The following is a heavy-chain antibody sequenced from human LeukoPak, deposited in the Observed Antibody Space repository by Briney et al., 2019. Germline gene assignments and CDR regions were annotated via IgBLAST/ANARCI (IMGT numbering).Heavy chain of an antibody. CDR3: AQHYYDSPFDP. CDR1: GGSISSGGYY. V-gene: IGHV4-31*03. Sequence: SQTLSLTCTVSGGSISSGGYYWSWIRQHPGEGLEWIGYIYYSGSTYYNPSLKSRVTISVDTSKNQFSLKLSSVTAADTAVYYCAQHYYDSPFDPWGQGTLVTVSS. J-gene: IGHJ5*02. D-gene: IGHD3-22*01. CDR2: IYYSGST.